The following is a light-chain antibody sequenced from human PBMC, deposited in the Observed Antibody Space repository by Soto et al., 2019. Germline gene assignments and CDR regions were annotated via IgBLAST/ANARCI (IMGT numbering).Light chain of an antibody. V-gene: IGKV1-16*02. J-gene: IGKJ5*01. Sequence: DIQMTQSPSSLPASVGDRVTITCRASQGISSNLAWFQQKPGKAPKSLIYAISSLQSGVLSKYSGSGSGTDYTLTISSLQPEDFAIYYCQQYNSYPLTFGQGTRLEIK. CDR1: QGISSN. CDR2: AIS. CDR3: QQYNSYPLT.